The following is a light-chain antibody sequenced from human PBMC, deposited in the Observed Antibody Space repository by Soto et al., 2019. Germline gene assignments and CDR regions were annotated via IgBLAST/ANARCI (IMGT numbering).Light chain of an antibody. CDR3: QKCGSAPFT. J-gene: IGKJ4*01. CDR2: AAS. Sequence: DIQMTQSPSSLSASVGDRVTITCRASQSISSYLNWYQQKPGKAPKLLIYAASSLQSGVPSRFSGSGSGTEFTLTISSLQPDDFATYYCQKCGSAPFTFGGGTKV. CDR1: QSISSY. V-gene: IGKV1-39*01.